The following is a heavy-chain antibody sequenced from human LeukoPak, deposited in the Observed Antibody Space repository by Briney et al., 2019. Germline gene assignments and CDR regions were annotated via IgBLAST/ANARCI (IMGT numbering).Heavy chain of an antibody. CDR1: GSTFGDYA. V-gene: IGHV3-49*03. Sequence: QPGRSLRLSGAASGSTFGDYASSCLRQPPGKAVEWVGFIRIKAYGETTEYAASVKGRFTISRDDSKSIAYLQRNSLKTEDTAVYYCSRVSPYSSSPSTNDYWGQGTLVTVSS. J-gene: IGHJ4*02. CDR3: SRVSPYSSSPSTNDY. D-gene: IGHD6-13*01. CDR2: IRIKAYGETT.